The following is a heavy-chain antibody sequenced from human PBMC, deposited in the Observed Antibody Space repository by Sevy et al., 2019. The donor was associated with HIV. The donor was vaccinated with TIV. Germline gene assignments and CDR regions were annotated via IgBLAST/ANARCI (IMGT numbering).Heavy chain of an antibody. J-gene: IGHJ4*02. V-gene: IGHV3-53*01. Sequence: GGSLRLSCGASGFTVSSNYMSWVRQAPGKGLEWVSVIYSGGSTYYTDSVKGRFTISSDNSKNTLYLQMNSLRAEETAVYYCARGLYDSSGYYPLDYWGQGTLVTVSS. D-gene: IGHD3-22*01. CDR1: GFTVSSNY. CDR3: ARGLYDSSGYYPLDY. CDR2: IYSGGST.